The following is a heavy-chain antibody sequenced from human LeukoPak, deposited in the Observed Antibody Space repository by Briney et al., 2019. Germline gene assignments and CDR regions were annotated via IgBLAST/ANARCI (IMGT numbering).Heavy chain of an antibody. CDR2: ISAYNGNT. D-gene: IGHD2-21*02. CDR3: ARDDSLYCGGDCYTLDY. Sequence: VASVKVSCKSSGYTFTSYGISWVRQAPGQGLEWMGWISAYNGNTNYEQKLQGRVTMTTDTSTSTAYMELRSLRSDDTAVYYCARDDSLYCGGDCYTLDYWGQGTLVTVSS. V-gene: IGHV1-18*01. J-gene: IGHJ4*02. CDR1: GYTFTSYG.